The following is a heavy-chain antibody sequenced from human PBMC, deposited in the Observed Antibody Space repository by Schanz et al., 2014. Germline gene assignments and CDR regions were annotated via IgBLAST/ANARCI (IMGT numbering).Heavy chain of an antibody. Sequence: VQLVESGGGLVQPGGSLRLSCAASGFTFSSYSMNWVRQAPGKGLEWVAVIWSDGSGKYYADSVKGRFTISRDNSENTLYLQMNSLSADDTAVFYCAKGMGYCSGGTCYDYYYYGLDVWGQGTTVAVSS. D-gene: IGHD2-15*01. V-gene: IGHV3-33*06. CDR1: GFTFSSYS. CDR3: AKGMGYCSGGTCYDYYYYGLDV. J-gene: IGHJ6*02. CDR2: IWSDGSGK.